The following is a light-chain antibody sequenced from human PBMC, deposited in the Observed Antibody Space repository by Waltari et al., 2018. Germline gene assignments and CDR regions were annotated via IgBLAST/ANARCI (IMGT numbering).Light chain of an antibody. J-gene: IGLJ2*01. CDR1: SSDLGSFNY. CDR2: DVS. Sequence: QSGLPQPASVSGSPGPSLTISCPGTSSDLGSFNYISWYQQHPGRAPKLIIYDVSDRSLGVSNRFSGSKSGNTASLTISGLQAEDEADYHCTSYTSTSSLVVFGGGTKLTVL. CDR3: TSYTSTSSLVV. V-gene: IGLV2-14*03.